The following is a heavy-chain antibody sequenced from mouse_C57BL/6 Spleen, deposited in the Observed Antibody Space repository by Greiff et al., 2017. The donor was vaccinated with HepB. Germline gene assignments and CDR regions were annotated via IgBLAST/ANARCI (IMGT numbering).Heavy chain of an antibody. V-gene: IGHV10-1*01. CDR3: VRHRFYGNYDYYAMDY. CDR1: GFSFNTYA. D-gene: IGHD2-1*01. CDR2: IRSKSNNYAT. J-gene: IGHJ4*01. Sequence: EVHLVESGGGLVQPKGSLKLSCAASGFSFNTYAMNWVRQAPGKGLEWVARIRSKSNNYATYYADSVKDRFTISRDDSESMLYLQMNNLKTEDTAMYYCVRHRFYGNYDYYAMDYWGQGTSVTVSS.